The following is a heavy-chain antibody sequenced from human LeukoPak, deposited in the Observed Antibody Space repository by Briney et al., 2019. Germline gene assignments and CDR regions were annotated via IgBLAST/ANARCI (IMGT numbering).Heavy chain of an antibody. CDR1: VFTFRKYE. D-gene: IGHD3-10*01. V-gene: IGHV3-48*03. CDR2: ISGSGRTK. CDR3: ATYITGPTSDH. J-gene: IGHJ4*02. Sequence: GGSLRLSCASSVFTFRKYEMNWVRQAPGKGLEWLSYISGSGRTKYYADSVKGRFTISRDNAKDSVGLQMNSLRADDTAIYDCATYITGPTSDHWGQGTVVTVST.